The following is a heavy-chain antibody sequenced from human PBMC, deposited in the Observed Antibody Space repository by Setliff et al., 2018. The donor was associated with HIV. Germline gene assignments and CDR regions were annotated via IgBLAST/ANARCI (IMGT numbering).Heavy chain of an antibody. Sequence: ASVKVSCKASGFTFNHYALSWVRQAPGQRPEWMGGTIPMSDIPNYAQNFQGRVTITADHSTTTTYMELSSLSSEDAAVYYCVRVGPWYYGRSGYLASWDYWGQGTQVTVSS. CDR2: TIPMSDIP. V-gene: IGHV1-69*10. CDR1: GFTFNHYA. J-gene: IGHJ4*02. CDR3: VRVGPWYYGRSGYLASWDY. D-gene: IGHD3-22*01.